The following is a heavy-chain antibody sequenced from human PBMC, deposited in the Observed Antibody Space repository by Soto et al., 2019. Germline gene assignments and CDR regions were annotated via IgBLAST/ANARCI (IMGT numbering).Heavy chain of an antibody. CDR1: GFTFSNYW. CDR2: MNQDGSQI. J-gene: IGHJ4*02. V-gene: IGHV3-7*01. D-gene: IGHD2-2*02. Sequence: EVQVVESGGGLVQPGGSLRLSCAVSGFTFSNYWMTWVRQAPGKGLEWVAYMNQDGSQIYYVDSLRGRFTISRDNAKKSLYLQMNSLRVDDTAVYYCARDRGPNTPDYWGQGTLVTVSS. CDR3: ARDRGPNTPDY.